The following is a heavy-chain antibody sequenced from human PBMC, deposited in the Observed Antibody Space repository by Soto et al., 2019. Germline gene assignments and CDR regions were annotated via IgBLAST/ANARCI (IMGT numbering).Heavy chain of an antibody. Sequence: QVQLQESGPGLVKPSQTLSLTCTVSGGSISSGGYYWSWIRQHPGKGLEWIGYIYYSGSTYYNPSLKSRVTISVDTSKNQFSLKLSSVTAADSAVYYCSRGGWFGEPLRTDVWGQGTTVTVSS. D-gene: IGHD3-10*01. CDR1: GGSISSGGYY. V-gene: IGHV4-31*03. CDR2: IYYSGST. CDR3: SRGGWFGEPLRTDV. J-gene: IGHJ6*02.